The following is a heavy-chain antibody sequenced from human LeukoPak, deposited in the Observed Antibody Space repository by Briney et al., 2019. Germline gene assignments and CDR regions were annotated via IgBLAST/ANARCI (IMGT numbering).Heavy chain of an antibody. CDR2: IIPILGIA. CDR1: GGTFSSYT. D-gene: IGHD2-2*01. CDR3: ASPRALYCSSTSCQTANGAFDI. J-gene: IGHJ3*02. Sequence: ASVKVSCKASGGTFSSYTISWVRQAPGQGLEWMGRIIPILGIANYAQKFQGRVTITADKSTSTAYLELSSLRSEDTAVYYCASPRALYCSSTSCQTANGAFDIWGQGTMVTVSS. V-gene: IGHV1-69*02.